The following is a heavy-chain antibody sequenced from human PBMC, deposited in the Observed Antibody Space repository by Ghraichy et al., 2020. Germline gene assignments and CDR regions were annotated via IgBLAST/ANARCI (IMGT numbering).Heavy chain of an antibody. V-gene: IGHV4-39*01. CDR1: GVSISSTSYY. J-gene: IGHJ5*02. CDR2: VYYSGST. CDR3: ASARIVVVFGARNYNWFDP. Sequence: SETLSLTCTVSGVSISSTSYYWGWIRQPPGKGLEWIGSVYYSGSTYDNTSLKSRLTISVDTSKNQFSLKLTSVTAADTAVYYCASARIVVVFGARNYNWFDPWGQGTLVTVSS. D-gene: IGHD2-21*01.